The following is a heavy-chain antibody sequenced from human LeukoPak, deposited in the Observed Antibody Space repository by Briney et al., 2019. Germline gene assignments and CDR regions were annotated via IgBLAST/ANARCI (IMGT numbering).Heavy chain of an antibody. CDR3: ARVDGSSSCPDY. Sequence: GGSLRLSCAASGFSFSHYWMTWVRQAPGKGLEWVANIKQDGSEKYYVDSVEVRFTISRDNAKYSLFLHLNSLRVEDTAVYYCARVDGSSSCPDYWGQGTLVTVSS. CDR1: GFSFSHYW. J-gene: IGHJ4*02. D-gene: IGHD6-13*01. V-gene: IGHV3-7*01. CDR2: IKQDGSEK.